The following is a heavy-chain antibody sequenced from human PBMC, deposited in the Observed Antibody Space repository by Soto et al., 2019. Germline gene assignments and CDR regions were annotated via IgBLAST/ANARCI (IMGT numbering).Heavy chain of an antibody. CDR2: IYYSGST. CDR1: GGSVSSGSYY. J-gene: IGHJ5*02. CDR3: VRDGTKTLRDWFDP. V-gene: IGHV4-61*01. D-gene: IGHD1-1*01. Sequence: SETLSVTCTVSGGSVSSGSYYWSWIRQPPGKGLEWIGYIYYSGSTNYNPSLKSRVTISVDTSKNQFSLKLSSVTAADTAVYYCVRDGTKTLRDWFDPWGQGISVTVSS.